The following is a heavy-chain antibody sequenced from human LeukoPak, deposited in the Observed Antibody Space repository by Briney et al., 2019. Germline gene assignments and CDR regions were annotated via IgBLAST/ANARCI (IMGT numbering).Heavy chain of an antibody. CDR3: ALDSSGWSDDSFDI. CDR2: IYYSGST. J-gene: IGHJ3*02. D-gene: IGHD6-13*01. CDR1: GGSISSYY. Sequence: SETLSLTCTVSGGSISSYYWSWIRQPPGKGLEWIGYIYYSGSTNYNPSLKSRVTISVDTSKNQFSLELSSVTAADTAIYYCALDSSGWSDDSFDIWGQGTMVTVSS. V-gene: IGHV4-59*01.